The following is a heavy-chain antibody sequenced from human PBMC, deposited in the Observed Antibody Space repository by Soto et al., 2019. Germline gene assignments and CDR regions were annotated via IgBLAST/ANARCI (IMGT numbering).Heavy chain of an antibody. V-gene: IGHV2-5*02. CDR2: IYWDDDK. J-gene: IGHJ4*02. CDR1: GFSLSTSGVG. D-gene: IGHD3-16*02. CDR3: AHRNYDYIWGSYRSFYFDS. Sequence: QITLKESGPTLVKPTQTLTLTCTFSGFSLSTSGVGVGWIRQPPGKALEWLALIYWDDDKRYSPSLTSRLTITKDTSKNQVVLTMTNMDPVDTATYYCAHRNYDYIWGSYRSFYFDSWGQGTLVTVSS.